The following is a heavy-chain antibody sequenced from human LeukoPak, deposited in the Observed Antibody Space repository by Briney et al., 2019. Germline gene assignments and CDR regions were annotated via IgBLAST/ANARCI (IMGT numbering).Heavy chain of an antibody. CDR1: GGSISSYY. J-gene: IGHJ4*02. V-gene: IGHV4-59*01. D-gene: IGHD4-17*01. Sequence: SETLSLTCTVSGGSISSYYWSWIRQPPGKGLEWLWFIYYGGSTNYNPSLKIRVTISVDTSKNQFSLKLSSVTAADTAVYYCARAGDDYGDYVPYYFDYWGQGTLVTVSS. CDR2: IYYGGST. CDR3: ARAGDDYGDYVPYYFDY.